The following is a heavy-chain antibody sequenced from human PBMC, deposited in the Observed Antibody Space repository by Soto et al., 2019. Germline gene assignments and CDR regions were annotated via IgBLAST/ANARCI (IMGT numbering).Heavy chain of an antibody. J-gene: IGHJ4*02. CDR1: GFSLSSTRMA. CDR2: IYWDDDK. D-gene: IGHD6-19*01. CDR3: AHIVVAGLGYYFDY. V-gene: IGHV2-5*02. Sequence: QITLKESGPTLVKPTQTLTLTCTFSGFSLSSTRMAVGWIRQPPGKALEWLALIYWDDDKRYSPFLKSRLNITKDTSKNPVVLTMSNMDPVDTARYYCAHIVVAGLGYYFDYWGQGTLVTVSS.